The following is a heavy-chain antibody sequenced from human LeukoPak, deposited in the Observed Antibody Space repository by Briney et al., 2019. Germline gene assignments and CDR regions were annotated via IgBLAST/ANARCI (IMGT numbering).Heavy chain of an antibody. D-gene: IGHD4-17*01. CDR1: GLIFHNYA. J-gene: IGHJ3*01. V-gene: IGHV3-23*01. Sequence: GGSLRLSCAASGLIFHNYAVVWIRRAPGKGPEWVSAILGGGGTFYADAVKGRFTISRDNSKNTLYLQMNSLRAEDTATYYCGQDPNGNYIGAFDFWGRGTMVTVSS. CDR2: ILGGGGT. CDR3: GQDPNGNYIGAFDF.